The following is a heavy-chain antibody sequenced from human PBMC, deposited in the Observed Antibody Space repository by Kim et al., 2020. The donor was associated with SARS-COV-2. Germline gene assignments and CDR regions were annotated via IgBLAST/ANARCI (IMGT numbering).Heavy chain of an antibody. J-gene: IGHJ4*02. V-gene: IGHV1-69*01. CDR3: ARDLGSGYDSSGYSFDY. Sequence: FQGRVTITADESTGTAYMELSSLRSEDTAVYYCARDLGSGYDSSGYSFDYWGQGTLVTVSS. D-gene: IGHD3-22*01.